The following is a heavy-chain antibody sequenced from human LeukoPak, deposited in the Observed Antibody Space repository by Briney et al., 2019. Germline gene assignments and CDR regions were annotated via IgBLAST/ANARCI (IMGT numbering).Heavy chain of an antibody. D-gene: IGHD3-22*01. V-gene: IGHV3-13*01. CDR1: GFTFSSYD. Sequence: GGSLRLSCAASGFTFSSYDMHWVRQATGKGLEWVSAIGTAGDTYYPGSVKGRFTISRENAKNSLYLQMNGLRAGDTAVYYCARDYDSSGLDYWGQGTLVTVSP. J-gene: IGHJ4*02. CDR3: ARDYDSSGLDY. CDR2: IGTAGDT.